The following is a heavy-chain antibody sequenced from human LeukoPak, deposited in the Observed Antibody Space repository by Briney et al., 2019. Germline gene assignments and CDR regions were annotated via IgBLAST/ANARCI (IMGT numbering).Heavy chain of an antibody. J-gene: IGHJ4*02. CDR3: ARGDSSGYYFDY. Sequence: ASVKVSCKASGYDFTKYAVQWVRQAPGQRLEWMGWIDAGNGRTKYSQDFQGRVTITRDTSASIAYMELSSLRSEDTAVYYCARGDSSGYYFDYWGQGTLVTVSS. D-gene: IGHD3-22*01. V-gene: IGHV1-3*03. CDR2: IDAGNGRT. CDR1: GYDFTKYA.